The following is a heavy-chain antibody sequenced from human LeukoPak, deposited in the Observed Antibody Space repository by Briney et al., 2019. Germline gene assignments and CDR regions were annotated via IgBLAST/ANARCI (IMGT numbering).Heavy chain of an antibody. CDR2: ISTSGST. CDR3: ARRRKTGTTGYFDS. CDR1: RGSISTYY. Sequence: SETLSLTCTISRGSISTYYWSWIRQPPGKGLEWIGYISTSGSTNYNPSLKSRVTISVDTSKNQFSLNLSSVTAADTAVYYCARRRKTGTTGYFDSWGQGTLVTVSS. V-gene: IGHV4-4*09. J-gene: IGHJ4*02. D-gene: IGHD1-1*01.